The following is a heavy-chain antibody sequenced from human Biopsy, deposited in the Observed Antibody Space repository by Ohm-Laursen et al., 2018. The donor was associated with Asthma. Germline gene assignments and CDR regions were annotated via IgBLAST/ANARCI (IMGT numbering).Heavy chain of an antibody. D-gene: IGHD3-10*01. J-gene: IGHJ6*02. Sequence: SVKVSCKTSGYTFNGAGITWVRQVPGQGLEWMGWISVYNGNTKVAQKLQDRVTMITDTSTSTAYMELRSLRSDDTAVYFCARAVDYSHYYGIDVWGQGTTVTVS. V-gene: IGHV1-18*01. CDR3: ARAVDYSHYYGIDV. CDR2: ISVYNGNT. CDR1: GYTFNGAG.